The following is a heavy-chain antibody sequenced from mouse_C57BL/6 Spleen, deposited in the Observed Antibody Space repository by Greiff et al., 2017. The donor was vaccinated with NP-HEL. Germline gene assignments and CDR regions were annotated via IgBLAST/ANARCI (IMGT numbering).Heavy chain of an antibody. J-gene: IGHJ3*01. CDR2: IDPEGGDT. V-gene: IGHV14-1*01. Sequence: VQLQQSGAELVRPGASVKLSCTASGFNITDYYMHWVKQRPEQGLEWIGRIDPEGGDTDYAPKFKGKATMTADTSSNTAYLQLSSLTSEDTAVYYCTRYDYCSSYGAYWGQGTPVTVSA. CDR3: TRYDYCSSYGAY. CDR1: GFNITDYY. D-gene: IGHD1-1*01.